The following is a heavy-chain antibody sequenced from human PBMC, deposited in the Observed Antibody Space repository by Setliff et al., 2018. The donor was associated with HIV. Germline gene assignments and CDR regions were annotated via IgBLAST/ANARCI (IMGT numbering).Heavy chain of an antibody. CDR2: IKEDGSEK. Sequence: PGGSLRLSCAASGFTFSSYWMSWARQAPGKGLEWVASIKEDGSEKYYVGSVKGRFTISRDNAKNSLYMQMNSLRAEDTAVYYCARESKGAMALEIFDYWGQGTLVTVSS. CDR1: GFTFSSYW. CDR3: ARESKGAMALEIFDY. V-gene: IGHV3-7*01. J-gene: IGHJ4*02. D-gene: IGHD1-26*01.